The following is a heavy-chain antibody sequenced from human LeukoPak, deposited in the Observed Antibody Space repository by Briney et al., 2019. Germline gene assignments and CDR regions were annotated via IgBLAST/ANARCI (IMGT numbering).Heavy chain of an antibody. D-gene: IGHD3-9*01. CDR3: ARDLGVLTGTFFDF. CDR1: GYTFTSYG. CDR2: ISDYNGNTNYALNT. J-gene: IGHJ4*02. Sequence: ASVKVSCKASGYTFTSYGTSWMRQAPGQGLQWMGWISDYNGNTNYALNTNYAQKFQGRVTLTTDTSTSTAYLELRSLRSDDTAMYYCARDLGVLTGTFFDFWGQGTLVTVSS. V-gene: IGHV1-18*01.